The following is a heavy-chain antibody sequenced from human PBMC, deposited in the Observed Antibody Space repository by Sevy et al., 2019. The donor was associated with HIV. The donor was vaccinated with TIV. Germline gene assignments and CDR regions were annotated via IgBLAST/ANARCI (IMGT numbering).Heavy chain of an antibody. Sequence: GGSLRLSCEASGFSFRRYAMHWVRQAPGKGLEWLTVISYDGRNEYYVDSVKGRFTISRDNSKNTLYLQMNSLRPADTAIYYCARDGGGDYFDYWGQGTLVTVSS. CDR1: GFSFRRYA. D-gene: IGHD3-10*01. CDR3: ARDGGGDYFDY. V-gene: IGHV3-30*04. J-gene: IGHJ4*02. CDR2: ISYDGRNE.